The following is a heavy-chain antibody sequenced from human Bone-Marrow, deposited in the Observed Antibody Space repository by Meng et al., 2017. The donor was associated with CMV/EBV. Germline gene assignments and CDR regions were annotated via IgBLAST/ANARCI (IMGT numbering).Heavy chain of an antibody. CDR1: GYTFTSYG. Sequence: ASVKVSCKASGYTFTSYGISWVRQAPGQGLEWMGWINPNSGGTNYAQKFQGRVTMTRDTSISTAYMELSRLRSDDTAVYYCAREELGGPASGMDVWGQGNTVNVDS. V-gene: IGHV1-2*02. CDR2: INPNSGGT. J-gene: IGHJ6*01. CDR3: AREELGGPASGMDV. D-gene: IGHD2-15*01.